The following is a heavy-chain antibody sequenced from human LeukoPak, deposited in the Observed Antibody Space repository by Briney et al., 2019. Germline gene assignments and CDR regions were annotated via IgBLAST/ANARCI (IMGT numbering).Heavy chain of an antibody. CDR1: GFTLSDHY. CDR3: ARSYCSSTNCYGLDYFDY. Sequence: PGGSLRLSCATSGFTLSDHYIDWVRQAPGKGLEWVGRIRNKANSYATEYAASVKGRSTISRDDSQNSLYLQMNSLKTEDTAVYYCARSYCSSTNCYGLDYFDYWGQGTLVTVSS. D-gene: IGHD2-2*01. CDR2: IRNKANSYAT. J-gene: IGHJ4*02. V-gene: IGHV3-72*01.